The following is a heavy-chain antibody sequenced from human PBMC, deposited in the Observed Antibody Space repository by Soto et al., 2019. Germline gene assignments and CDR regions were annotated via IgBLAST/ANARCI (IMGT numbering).Heavy chain of an antibody. J-gene: IGHJ6*02. D-gene: IGHD2-2*01. Sequence: PGESLKISCKGSGYSFTSYWIGWVRQMPGKGLEWMGIIYPGDSDTRYSPSFKGQVTISADKSISTAYLQWSSLKASDTAMYYCARHGIVVVPAASGHTGYYYYGMDVWGQGTTVTVSS. CDR3: ARHGIVVVPAASGHTGYYYYGMDV. V-gene: IGHV5-51*01. CDR2: IYPGDSDT. CDR1: GYSFTSYW.